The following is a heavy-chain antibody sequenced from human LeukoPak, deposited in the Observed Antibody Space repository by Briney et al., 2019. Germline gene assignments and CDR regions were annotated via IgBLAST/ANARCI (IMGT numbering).Heavy chain of an antibody. CDR1: GFTFSSYS. D-gene: IGHD2-2*01. CDR2: ISSSSSYI. Sequence: GGSLRLSCAASGFTFSSYSMNSVRQAPGKGLEWVSSISSSSSYIYYADSVKGRFTISRDNAKNSLYLQMNSLRAEDTAVYYCARGSVSVPGFQHWGQGTLVTVSS. CDR3: ARGSVSVPGFQH. J-gene: IGHJ1*01. V-gene: IGHV3-21*01.